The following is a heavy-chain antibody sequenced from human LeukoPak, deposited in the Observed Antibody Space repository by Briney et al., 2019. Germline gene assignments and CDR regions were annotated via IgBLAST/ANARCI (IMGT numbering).Heavy chain of an antibody. Sequence: ASVKVSCKASGYTFTSYGISWVRQAPGQGLEWMGRINPNSGGTNYAQKFQGRVTMTRDTSISTAYMELSRLRSDDTAVYYCARLLWFGELLFSDYYYMDVWGKGTTVTVSS. CDR2: INPNSGGT. CDR1: GYTFTSYG. D-gene: IGHD3-10*01. V-gene: IGHV1-2*06. J-gene: IGHJ6*03. CDR3: ARLLWFGELLFSDYYYMDV.